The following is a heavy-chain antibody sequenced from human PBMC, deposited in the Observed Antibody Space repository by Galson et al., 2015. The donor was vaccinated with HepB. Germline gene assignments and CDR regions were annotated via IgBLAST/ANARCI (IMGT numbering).Heavy chain of an antibody. J-gene: IGHJ4*02. CDR3: AKVTMIGSY. CDR2: IRYDGTNE. Sequence: SLRLSCAASGFTFSNYGIHWVRQAPGKGLEWVSFIRYDGTNEYYADSVKGRFTISRDNAKNTLYLQMNGLRAEDTAVYYCAKVTMIGSYWGQGTLVTVSS. V-gene: IGHV3-30*02. CDR1: GFTFSNYG. D-gene: IGHD3-22*01.